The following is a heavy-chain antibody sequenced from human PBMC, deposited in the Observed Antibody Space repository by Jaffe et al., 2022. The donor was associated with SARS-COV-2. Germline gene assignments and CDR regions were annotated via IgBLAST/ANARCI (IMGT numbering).Heavy chain of an antibody. CDR2: IYYSGST. J-gene: IGHJ4*02. Sequence: QLQLQESGPGLVKPSETLSLTCTVSGGSISSSSYYWGWIRQPPGKGLEWIGSIYYSGSTYYNPSLKSRVTISVDTSKNQFSLKLSSVTAADTAVYYCARRVRSEGTVRHWGQGTLVTVSS. D-gene: IGHD4-4*01. CDR1: GGSISSSSYY. V-gene: IGHV4-39*01. CDR3: ARRVRSEGTVRH.